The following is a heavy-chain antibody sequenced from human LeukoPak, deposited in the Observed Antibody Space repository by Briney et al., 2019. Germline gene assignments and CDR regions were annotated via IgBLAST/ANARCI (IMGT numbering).Heavy chain of an antibody. J-gene: IGHJ4*02. CDR1: GYTFTSYD. CDR2: MNPNSGNT. D-gene: IGHD3-9*01. V-gene: IGHV1-8*03. Sequence: GASVKVSCKASGYTFTSYDINWVRQATGQGLEWMGWMNPNSGNTGYAQKFQGRVTITRNTSISTAYMELSSLRSEDTAVYYCARGGYDILTGYYDDFDYWGQGTLVTVSS. CDR3: ARGGYDILTGYYDDFDY.